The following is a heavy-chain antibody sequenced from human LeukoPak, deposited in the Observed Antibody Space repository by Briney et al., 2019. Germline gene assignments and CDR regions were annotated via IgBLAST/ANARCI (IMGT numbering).Heavy chain of an antibody. CDR2: MNPNSGNT. V-gene: IGHV1-8*03. CDR1: GYTFTSYD. Sequence: ASVKVSCKASGYTFTSYDINWVRQATGQGLEWMGWMNPNSGNTGYAQKFQGRVTITRNTSISTAYMELSSLRSEDTAVYYCARLPPMVRGENYYYYMDVWGKGTTVTVSS. D-gene: IGHD3-10*01. J-gene: IGHJ6*03. CDR3: ARLPPMVRGENYYYYMDV.